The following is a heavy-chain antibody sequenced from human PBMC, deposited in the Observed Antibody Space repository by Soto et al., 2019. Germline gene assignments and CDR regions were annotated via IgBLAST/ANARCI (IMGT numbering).Heavy chain of an antibody. J-gene: IGHJ4*02. Sequence: VQLLESGGGVIQPGGSLRLSCAASGFTVSNYGMSWVRQAPGKGLEWVSSISVGGTTNYADSVKGRFSISRDNSKNTLYVQMNSLKVEDTALYYCALKGYSSSSNLDYWGQGTLVTVSS. CDR3: ALKGYSSSSNLDY. V-gene: IGHV3-23*01. CDR2: ISVGGTT. D-gene: IGHD6-6*01. CDR1: GFTVSNYG.